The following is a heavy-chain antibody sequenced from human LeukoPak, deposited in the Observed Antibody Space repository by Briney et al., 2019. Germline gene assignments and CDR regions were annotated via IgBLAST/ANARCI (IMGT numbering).Heavy chain of an antibody. J-gene: IGHJ6*02. CDR2: IYYSGST. CDR1: GGSISSYY. Sequence: PSETLSLTCTVSGGSISSYYWSWIRQPPGKGLDWIGYIYYSGSTNYNPSLKSRVTISVDTSKNQFSLKLTSVTAADTAVYYCARHGDQSYYDFWSGSEYYYYGMDVWGQGTTVTVSS. D-gene: IGHD3-3*01. CDR3: ARHGDQSYYDFWSGSEYYYYGMDV. V-gene: IGHV4-59*08.